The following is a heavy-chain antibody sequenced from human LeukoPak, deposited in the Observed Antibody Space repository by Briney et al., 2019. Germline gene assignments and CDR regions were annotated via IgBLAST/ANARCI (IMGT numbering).Heavy chain of an antibody. D-gene: IGHD6-25*01. V-gene: IGHV1-46*01. Sequence: ASVKVSCKASGYTFTSYYMHWVRQAPGHGLEWMGIINPSGGSTSYAQKFQGRVTMTRDMSTSTVYMELSSLRSEDTAVYYCARGGYQNAFDIWGQGTMVTVSS. CDR1: GYTFTSYY. CDR2: INPSGGST. J-gene: IGHJ3*02. CDR3: ARGGYQNAFDI.